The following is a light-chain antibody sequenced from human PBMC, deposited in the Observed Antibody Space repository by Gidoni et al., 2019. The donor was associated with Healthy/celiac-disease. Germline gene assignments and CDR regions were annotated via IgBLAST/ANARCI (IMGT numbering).Light chain of an antibody. V-gene: IGKV4-1*01. CDR2: WAS. Sequence: DIVMTQSPDSLAVSLGERATINCKSSQSVLYSSNNKNYLAWYQQKPGQPPKLLIFWASTRESGVPDRFSGSGSGTDFTLTISSLQAEDVAVYYCQQYYNSPFTCGPXTKVDIK. J-gene: IGKJ3*01. CDR3: QQYYNSPFT. CDR1: QSVLYSSNNKNY.